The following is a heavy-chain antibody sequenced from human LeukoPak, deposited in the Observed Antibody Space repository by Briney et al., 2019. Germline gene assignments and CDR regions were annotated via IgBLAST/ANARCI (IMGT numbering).Heavy chain of an antibody. J-gene: IGHJ4*02. V-gene: IGHV3-53*01. D-gene: IGHD3-10*01. CDR1: GFTVSSNY. CDR2: IYRGGST. Sequence: PGGSLRLSCAASGFTVSSNYMNCVRQAPGKGLEWVSIIYRGGSTYYADSVKGRFTISRHNSKNTVYLQMNSLRAEDTAVYYCARDMGANTGAFDYWGQGTLVTVSS. CDR3: ARDMGANTGAFDY.